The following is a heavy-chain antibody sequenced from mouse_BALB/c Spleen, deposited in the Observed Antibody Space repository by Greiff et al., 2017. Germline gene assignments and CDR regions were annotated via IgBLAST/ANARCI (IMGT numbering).Heavy chain of an antibody. J-gene: IGHJ3*01. D-gene: IGHD2-14*01. CDR2: IDPENGNT. CDR3: ARTRGRYSLAY. V-gene: IGHV14-1*02. Sequence: VQLQQSGAELVRPGALVKLSCKASGFYIKDYYMHWVKQRPEQGLEWIGWIDPENGNTIYDPKFQGKASITADTTSNTAYLQHSSLTSEDTAVYYCARTRGRYSLAYWGQGTLVTVSA. CDR1: GFYIKDYY.